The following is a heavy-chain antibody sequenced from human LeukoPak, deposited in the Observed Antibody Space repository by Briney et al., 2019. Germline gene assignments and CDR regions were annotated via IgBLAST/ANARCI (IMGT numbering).Heavy chain of an antibody. Sequence: ASVKVSCKASAYTFTSYDINWVRQATGQGLEWMGWMNPNSGNTGYAQKFQGRVTITRNTSISTAYMELSSLRSEDTAVYYCARVFGVNGDADYRGQGTLVTVSS. CDR2: MNPNSGNT. CDR3: ARVFGVNGDADY. D-gene: IGHD3-3*01. V-gene: IGHV1-8*03. J-gene: IGHJ4*02. CDR1: AYTFTSYD.